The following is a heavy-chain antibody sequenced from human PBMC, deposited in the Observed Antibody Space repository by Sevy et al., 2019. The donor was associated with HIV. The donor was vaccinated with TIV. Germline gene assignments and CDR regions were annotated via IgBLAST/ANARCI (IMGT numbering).Heavy chain of an antibody. CDR1: GFTFSSYW. CDR3: AREGSSGWLSHITRYFDY. CDR2: IKQDGSEK. V-gene: IGHV3-7*01. D-gene: IGHD6-19*01. Sequence: GGSLRLSCAASGFTFSSYWMSWVRQAPGKGLEWVANIKQDGSEKYDVDSVKGRFTISRDNAKNSLYLQMNSLRAEDTAVYYCAREGSSGWLSHITRYFDYWGQGTLVTVSS. J-gene: IGHJ4*02.